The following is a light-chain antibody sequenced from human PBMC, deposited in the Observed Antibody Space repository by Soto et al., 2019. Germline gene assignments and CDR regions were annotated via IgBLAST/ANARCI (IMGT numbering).Light chain of an antibody. V-gene: IGKV1-12*01. CDR2: AAT. CDR3: QQANSFPWT. Sequence: DLQMTQSPSSVSASVGDRVTITCRASQGFTNWLAWYQQKPGKAPKLLIYAATILQSGVPSRFIGSRSGTDFTLTISSLQPEDFATYYCQQANSFPWTFGQGTRVEIK. CDR1: QGFTNW. J-gene: IGKJ1*01.